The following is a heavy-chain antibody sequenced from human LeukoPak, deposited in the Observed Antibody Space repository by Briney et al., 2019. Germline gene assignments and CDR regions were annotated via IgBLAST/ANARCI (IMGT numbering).Heavy chain of an antibody. CDR2: FYSGGST. CDR1: GDSISSSIYY. Sequence: SETLSLTCTVSGDSISSSIYYWAWIRQPPGKWLEWIGTFYSGGSTYYTPSLKSRVTISVDTSKNQFSLRLTSVTAADTAVYYCARQDGGYYYWFDPWGQGTLVTVSS. V-gene: IGHV4-39*01. CDR3: ARQDGGYYYWFDP. D-gene: IGHD3-22*01. J-gene: IGHJ5*02.